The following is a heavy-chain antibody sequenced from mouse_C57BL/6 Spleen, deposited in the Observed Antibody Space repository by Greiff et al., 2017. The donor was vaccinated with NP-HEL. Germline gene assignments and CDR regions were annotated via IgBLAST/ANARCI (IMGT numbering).Heavy chain of an antibody. V-gene: IGHV5-16*01. CDR1: GFTFSDYY. D-gene: IGHD2-2*01. J-gene: IGHJ4*01. Sequence: EVHLVESEGGLVQPGSSMKLSCTASGFTFSDYYMAWVRQVPEKGLEWVANINYDGSSTYYLDSLKSRFIISRDNAKNILYLQMSSLKSEDTATYYCAREGYGYDGYAMDYWGQGTSVTVSS. CDR2: INYDGSST. CDR3: AREGYGYDGYAMDY.